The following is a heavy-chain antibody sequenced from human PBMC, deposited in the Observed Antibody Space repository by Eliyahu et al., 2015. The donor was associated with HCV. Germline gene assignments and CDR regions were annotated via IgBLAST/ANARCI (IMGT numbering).Heavy chain of an antibody. Sequence: QVQLQESGPXLXKPSETLSLTCXVSXGSISSYYWSWIRQPAGKGLEWIGRIXTSGSTNYNPSLKXRVTMSVDTSKNQFSLKLSSVTAADTAVYYCARAGSGWYNYYYGMDVWGQGTTVTVSS. CDR1: XGSISSYY. J-gene: IGHJ6*02. V-gene: IGHV4-4*07. CDR2: IXTSGST. D-gene: IGHD6-19*01. CDR3: ARAGSGWYNYYYGMDV.